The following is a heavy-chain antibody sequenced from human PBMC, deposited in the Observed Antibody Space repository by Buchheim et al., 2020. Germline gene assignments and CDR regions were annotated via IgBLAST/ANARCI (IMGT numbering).Heavy chain of an antibody. D-gene: IGHD4-17*01. CDR3: ARDALYDYGDLLLLPSGVMDV. CDR1: GGSISSGDYY. J-gene: IGHJ6*02. Sequence: QVQLQESGPGLVKPSQTLSLTCTVSGGSISSGDYYWSWIRQPPGKGLEWIGYIYYSGSTYYNPSLKSRVTISVDTSKNQFSLKLSSVTAADTAVYYCARDALYDYGDLLLLPSGVMDVWGQGTT. CDR2: IYYSGST. V-gene: IGHV4-30-4*01.